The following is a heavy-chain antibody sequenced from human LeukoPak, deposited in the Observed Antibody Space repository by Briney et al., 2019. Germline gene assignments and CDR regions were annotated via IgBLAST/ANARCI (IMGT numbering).Heavy chain of an antibody. Sequence: GALRLSCAASGFTFSSYAMHWVRQAPGKGLEWVAVISYDGSNKYYADSVKGRFTISRDNSKNTLYLQMNSLRAEDTAVYYCAKPPGEYQLLYFQHWGQGTLVTVSS. J-gene: IGHJ1*01. CDR3: AKPPGEYQLLYFQH. CDR1: GFTFSSYA. V-gene: IGHV3-30-3*02. D-gene: IGHD2-2*01. CDR2: ISYDGSNK.